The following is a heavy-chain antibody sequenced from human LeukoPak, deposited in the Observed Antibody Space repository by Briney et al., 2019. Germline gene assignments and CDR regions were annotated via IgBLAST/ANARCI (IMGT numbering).Heavy chain of an antibody. CDR3: ANILLYRGAFDI. V-gene: IGHV3-23*01. D-gene: IGHD2-2*02. CDR1: GFTFSSYA. J-gene: IGHJ3*02. CDR2: ISGSGGST. Sequence: PGGSLRLSCAASGFTFSSYAMSWVRQPPGKGLEWVSAISGSGGSTYYADSVKGRFTISRDNSKNTLYLQMNSLRAEDTAVYYCANILLYRGAFDIWGQGTMVTVSS.